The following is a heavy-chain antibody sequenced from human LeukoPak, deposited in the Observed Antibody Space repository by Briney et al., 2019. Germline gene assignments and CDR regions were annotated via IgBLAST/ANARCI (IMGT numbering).Heavy chain of an antibody. V-gene: IGHV4-59*01. CDR3: ARDPYGSGIFDY. J-gene: IGHJ4*02. D-gene: IGHD3-10*01. CDR1: GDSISGYY. Sequence: SETLSLTCTVSGDSISGYYWTWMRQPPGKGLEWIGYIYYSGISNSNPSVWSRVTISVDTSKNQFSLKLTSVSAADTAIYYCARDPYGSGIFDYWGQGALVTVSS. CDR2: IYYSGIS.